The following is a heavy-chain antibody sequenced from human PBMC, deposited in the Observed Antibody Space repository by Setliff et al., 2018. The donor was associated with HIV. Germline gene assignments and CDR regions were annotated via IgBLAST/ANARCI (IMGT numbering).Heavy chain of an antibody. CDR2: IYWDGAK. J-gene: IGHJ4*02. CDR1: GFSLNTSGVG. Sequence: SGPPLVNPTQTLTLTCTFSGFSLNTSGVGVGWIRQPPGKALEWLALIYWDGAKRYNPSLKSRLIITKDTSKNQVVLTMTNMDPVDTATYYCARRGDSSYYFDYWGQGTLVTVSS. D-gene: IGHD6-19*01. CDR3: ARRGDSSYYFDY. V-gene: IGHV2-5*02.